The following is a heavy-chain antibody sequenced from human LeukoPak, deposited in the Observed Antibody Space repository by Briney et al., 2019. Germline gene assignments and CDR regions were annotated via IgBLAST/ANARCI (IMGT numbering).Heavy chain of an antibody. CDR3: ARGLDRLGYYFDY. CDR1: GGSISNYY. D-gene: IGHD1-1*01. Sequence: PSETLSLTCTVSGGSISNYYWTWIRQPPGRGLDWIGYIYYTGNTNYNPSLKSRVTMSVDTSKNQFSLKLNSMTAADTAVYYCARGLDRLGYYFDYWGQGNLFTVSS. CDR2: IYYTGNT. J-gene: IGHJ4*02. V-gene: IGHV4-59*01.